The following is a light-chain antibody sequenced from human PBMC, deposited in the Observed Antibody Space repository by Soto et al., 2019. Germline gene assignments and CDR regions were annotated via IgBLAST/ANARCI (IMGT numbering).Light chain of an antibody. Sequence: QPVLTQSSSASASLGSSAKLTCTLSIGHSSYIIAWHHQQPGKAPRYLMKLEGSGSYNKGSGVPDRFSGSSSGADRYLTISNLQFEDEANYYCEIWDSKTRVFGGGTKLTVL. V-gene: IGLV4-60*02. J-gene: IGLJ2*01. CDR2: LEGSGSY. CDR3: EIWDSKTRV. CDR1: IGHSSYI.